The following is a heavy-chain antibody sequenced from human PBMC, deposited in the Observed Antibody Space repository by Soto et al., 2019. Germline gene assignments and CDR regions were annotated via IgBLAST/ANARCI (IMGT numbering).Heavy chain of an antibody. J-gene: IGHJ6*02. D-gene: IGHD1-7*01. CDR3: AREAGTTRYYGMDV. Sequence: QVQLVESGGGVVQPGRSLRLSCAASGFTFSSYGMHWVRQAPGKGLEWVAVIWYDGSNKYYADSVKGRFTISRDNSKNKLYLQMNSLRAEDTAVYYCAREAGTTRYYGMDVWGQGTTVTVSS. V-gene: IGHV3-33*01. CDR1: GFTFSSYG. CDR2: IWYDGSNK.